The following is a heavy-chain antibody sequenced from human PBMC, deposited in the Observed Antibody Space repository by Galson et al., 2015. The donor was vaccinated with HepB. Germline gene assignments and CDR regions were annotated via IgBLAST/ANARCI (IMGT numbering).Heavy chain of an antibody. CDR3: ARARQHYYGSGSYSYFDY. CDR2: INTITGNP. V-gene: IGHV7-4-1*02. CDR1: GYTFTTYA. D-gene: IGHD3-10*01. J-gene: IGHJ4*02. Sequence: SVKVSCKASGYTFTTYAIHWVRQAPGQGPEWMGWINTITGNPTYALDFTGRFVFSLDTSVSTAYLQISGLKAGDTAVYYCARARQHYYGSGSYSYFDYWGQGTLATVSS.